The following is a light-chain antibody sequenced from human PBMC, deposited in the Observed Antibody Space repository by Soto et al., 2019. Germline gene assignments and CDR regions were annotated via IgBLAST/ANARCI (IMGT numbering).Light chain of an antibody. CDR2: GAS. J-gene: IGKJ1*01. CDR1: QRVSSSY. Sequence: TLSLATPSVYPGERATLSCRASQRVSSSYLAWYQQKPGQAPRLLIYGASSRATGIPDRFSGSGSGTDFTLTISRLEPEDFAVYYCQQYGSSPWTFGQGTKADIK. CDR3: QQYGSSPWT. V-gene: IGKV3-20*01.